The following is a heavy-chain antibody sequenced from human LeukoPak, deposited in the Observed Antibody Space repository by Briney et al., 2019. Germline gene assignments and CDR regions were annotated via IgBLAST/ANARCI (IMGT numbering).Heavy chain of an antibody. CDR2: ISYDGSNK. CDR1: GFTFSSYA. CDR3: ARGTYSSGCDY. V-gene: IGHV3-30-3*01. D-gene: IGHD6-19*01. Sequence: GGSLRLSCAASGFTFSSYAMHCVRQAPGKGLEWVAVISYDGSNKYYADSVKGRFTISRDNSKNTLYLQMNSLRAEDTAVYYCARGTYSSGCDYWGQGTLVTVSS. J-gene: IGHJ4*02.